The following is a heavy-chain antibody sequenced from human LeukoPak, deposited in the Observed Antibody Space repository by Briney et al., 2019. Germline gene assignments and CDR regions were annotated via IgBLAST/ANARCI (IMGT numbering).Heavy chain of an antibody. CDR3: ARGSRSAFDI. J-gene: IGHJ3*02. CDR1: GDSVSSNNAA. CDR2: TYYRSKWYN. Sequence: SQTLSLTCAISGDSVSSNNAAWSWIRQSPSRGLEWLGRTYYRSKWYNDYAVSVKSRITINPDTSKNQLSLQLNSVTPEDTALYYCARGSRSAFDIWGQGTMVIVSS. V-gene: IGHV6-1*01. D-gene: IGHD3-10*01.